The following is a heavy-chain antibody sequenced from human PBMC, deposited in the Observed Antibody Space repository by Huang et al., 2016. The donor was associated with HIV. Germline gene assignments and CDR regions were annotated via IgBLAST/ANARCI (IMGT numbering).Heavy chain of an antibody. D-gene: IGHD3-22*01. CDR3: ARTYYYDSSGVDPRRAFDI. J-gene: IGHJ3*02. V-gene: IGHV3-74*01. CDR1: GFTFSSYW. CDR2: SKREGRST. Sequence: EVQLEESGGGLVQPGGSLRLSCAASGFTFSSYWMHWVRQAPGKGRVGGSRSKREGRSTSYEDSVKGRFTISRDNAKNTLYLQMNRLRAEDTAVYYCARTYYYDSSGVDPRRAFDIWGQGTMVTVSS.